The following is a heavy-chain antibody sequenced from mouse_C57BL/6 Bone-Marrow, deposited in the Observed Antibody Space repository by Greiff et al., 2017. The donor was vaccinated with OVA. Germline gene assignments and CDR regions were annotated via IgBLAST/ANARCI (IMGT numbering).Heavy chain of an antibody. D-gene: IGHD1-1*01. CDR2: IRNKANNHAT. Sequence: EVKVEESGGGLVQPGGSMKLSCAASGFTFSDAWMDWVRQSPEKGLEWVAEIRNKANNHATYYAESVKGRFTISRDDSKSSVYLQMNSLRAEDTGIYYGTRDDTTEGFYFDYWGQGTTLTVSS. V-gene: IGHV6-6*01. CDR1: GFTFSDAW. CDR3: TRDDTTEGFYFDY. J-gene: IGHJ2*01.